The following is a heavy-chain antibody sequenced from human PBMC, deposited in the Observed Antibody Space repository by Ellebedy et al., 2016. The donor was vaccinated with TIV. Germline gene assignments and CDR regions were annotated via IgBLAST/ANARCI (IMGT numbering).Heavy chain of an antibody. V-gene: IGHV3-33*01. CDR3: ARNRYCSAGDCYALGY. CDR2: IWYDESNE. CDR1: GFTFSSYG. Sequence: PGGSLRLSCAASGFTFSSYGMHWVRQAPGKGLEWVAAIWYDESNEYYADSVKGRFTISRDNSKNTLYLQMNSLRAEDTAVYYCARNRYCSAGDCYALGYWGQGTLVTVSS. D-gene: IGHD2-15*01. J-gene: IGHJ4*02.